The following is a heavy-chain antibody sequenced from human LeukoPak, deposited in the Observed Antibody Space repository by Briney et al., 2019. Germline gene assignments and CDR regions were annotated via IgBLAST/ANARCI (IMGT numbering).Heavy chain of an antibody. CDR3: GGYSSGWYGDY. Sequence: SETLSLTCTVSGGSISSSSYYWGWIRQPPGKGLEWIGSIYYSGSTYYNPSLKSRVTISVDTSKNQFSLKLSSVTAADTAVYYCGGYSSGWYGDYWGQGTLVTVSS. V-gene: IGHV4-39*01. J-gene: IGHJ4*02. D-gene: IGHD6-19*01. CDR1: GGSISSSSYY. CDR2: IYYSGST.